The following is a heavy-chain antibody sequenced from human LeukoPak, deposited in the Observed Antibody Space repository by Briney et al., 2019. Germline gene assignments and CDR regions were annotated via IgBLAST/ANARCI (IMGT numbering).Heavy chain of an antibody. J-gene: IGHJ4*02. V-gene: IGHV3-48*02. Sequence: PGGSLRLSCAASGFTFSSYSMNWVRQAPGKGLEWVSYISSSSNTIYYADSVKGRFTISRDNAKNSLYLQMNSLRDEDTAVYYCAREYSSSSGSVSDYWGQGTLVTVSS. CDR2: ISSSSNTI. CDR1: GFTFSSYS. D-gene: IGHD6-6*01. CDR3: AREYSSSSGSVSDY.